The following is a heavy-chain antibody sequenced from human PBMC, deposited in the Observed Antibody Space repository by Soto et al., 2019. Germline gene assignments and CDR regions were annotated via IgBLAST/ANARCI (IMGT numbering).Heavy chain of an antibody. Sequence: QVQLVQSGAEVQTPGSSLKVSCKVSGSRFSNYVISWVRQAPGHGLEWLGRIIHIFNSTKYAQNFQVRVNIAADKPTSTASLESSSLRSDDAAVYYCAREGRGKKAGYDGLVSLGYWGQGTLVTVSS. CDR2: IIHIFNST. D-gene: IGHD5-12*01. CDR3: AREGRGKKAGYDGLVSLGY. V-gene: IGHV1-69*06. J-gene: IGHJ4*02. CDR1: GSRFSNYV.